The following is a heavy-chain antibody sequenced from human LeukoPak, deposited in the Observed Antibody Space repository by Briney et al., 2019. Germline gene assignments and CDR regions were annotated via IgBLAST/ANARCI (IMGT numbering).Heavy chain of an antibody. CDR3: ARHCTSTTCYGGAY. Sequence: PGGSLRLSCAASGFSFNIYEMNWVRQAPGKGLEWVSYISSTGSSIYYADSVKGRFTISRDNAKSSLYLQMSSLRAEDTAVYYCARHCTSTTCYGGAYWGQGTLVTVSS. V-gene: IGHV3-48*03. CDR1: GFSFNIYE. J-gene: IGHJ4*02. CDR2: ISSTGSSI. D-gene: IGHD2-2*01.